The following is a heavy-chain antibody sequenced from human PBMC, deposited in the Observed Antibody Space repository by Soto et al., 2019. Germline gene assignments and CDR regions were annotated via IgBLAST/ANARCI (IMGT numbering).Heavy chain of an antibody. J-gene: IGHJ4*02. CDR3: ARGAPGFDYPDY. D-gene: IGHD3-9*01. CDR1: GGSFSGYD. Sequence: SETLSLTCAVYGGSFSGYDWTWIRQPPGKGLEWIGEFTYRGSTNYNPSLKSRVTISVDTSKNQFSLKLSSVTAADTAVYYCARGAPGFDYPDYWGQGTLVTSPQ. CDR2: FTYRGST. V-gene: IGHV4-34*01.